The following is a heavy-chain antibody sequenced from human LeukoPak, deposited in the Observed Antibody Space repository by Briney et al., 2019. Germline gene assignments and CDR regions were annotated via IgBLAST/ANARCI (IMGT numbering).Heavy chain of an antibody. V-gene: IGHV4-38-2*02. CDR3: ARLPFKKQWLVGIDY. CDR2: IYHSGST. J-gene: IGHJ4*02. D-gene: IGHD6-19*01. CDR1: GYSISSGYY. Sequence: SETLSLTCTVSGYSISSGYYWGWIRQPPGKGLEWIGSIYHSGSTYYNPSLKSRVTISVDTSKNQFSLKLSSVTAADTAVYYCARLPFKKQWLVGIDYWGQGTLVTVSS.